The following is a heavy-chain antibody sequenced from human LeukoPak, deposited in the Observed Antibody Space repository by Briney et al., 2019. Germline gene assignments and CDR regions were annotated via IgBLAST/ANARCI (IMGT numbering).Heavy chain of an antibody. D-gene: IGHD2-15*01. CDR2: FDPEDGET. J-gene: IGHJ4*02. CDR1: GYTLTELS. V-gene: IGHV1-24*01. CDR3: ARGVPGGGWYFEY. Sequence: ASVKVSCKVSGYTLTELSMHWVRQAPGKGLEWMGGFDPEDGETIYAQKFQGRVTMTRNTSISTAYMELSSLRSEDTAVYYCARGVPGGGWYFEYWGQGALVTVSS.